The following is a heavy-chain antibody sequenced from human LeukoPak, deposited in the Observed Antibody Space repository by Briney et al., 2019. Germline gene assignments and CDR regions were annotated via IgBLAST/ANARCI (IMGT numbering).Heavy chain of an antibody. CDR2: INSDGSYT. D-gene: IGHD1-1*01. CDR3: ARADNWQSGGA. V-gene: IGHV3-74*01. Sequence: AGGSLSFSCLASGFSFSTYWMYWGRQAQGKGLVWVSRINSDGSYTDYADSAKGRFTISRDNAKDTLYLQMNSLRADDTAVYYCARADNWQSGGAWGQGTLVTVSS. J-gene: IGHJ5*02. CDR1: GFSFSTYW.